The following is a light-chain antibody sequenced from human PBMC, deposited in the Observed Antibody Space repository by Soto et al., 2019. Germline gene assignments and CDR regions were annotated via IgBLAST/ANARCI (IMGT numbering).Light chain of an antibody. CDR2: RDD. CDR1: NIGSKN. Sequence: SYELTQPLSGSGALGQTARITCGGNNIGSKNVHWYQQKPGQAPVLVIYRDDNRPSGIPERFSGSNSVNTATLSISRAQAGYEADYDCQVWDSSTTVVFGGGTKLAV. CDR3: QVWDSSTTVV. V-gene: IGLV3-9*01. J-gene: IGLJ2*01.